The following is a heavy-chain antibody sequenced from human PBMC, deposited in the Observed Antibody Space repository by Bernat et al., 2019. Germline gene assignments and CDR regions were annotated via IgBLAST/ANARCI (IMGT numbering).Heavy chain of an antibody. Sequence: QLQLQESGPGLVKPSETLSLTCTVSGGSISSSSYYWGWIRQPPGKGLEWIGSIYYSGSTYYNPSLKSRVTISVDTSKNQFSLKLSSVTAADTAVYYCARDRRGELWFGELSRGYYYGMDVWGQGTTVTVSS. CDR2: IYYSGST. V-gene: IGHV4-39*07. J-gene: IGHJ6*02. D-gene: IGHD3-10*01. CDR1: GGSISSSSYY. CDR3: ARDRRGELWFGELSRGYYYGMDV.